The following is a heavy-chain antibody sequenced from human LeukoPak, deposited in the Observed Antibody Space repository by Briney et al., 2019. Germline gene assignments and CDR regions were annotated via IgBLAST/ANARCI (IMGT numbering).Heavy chain of an antibody. J-gene: IGHJ6*02. CDR1: GYTFTSYD. V-gene: IGHV1-2*04. CDR3: ARDQTGYGMDV. CDR2: INPNSGGT. Sequence: GASVKVSCKASGYTFTSYDINWVRQATGQGLEWMGWINPNSGGTNYAQKFQGWVTMTRDTSISTAYMELSRLRSDDTAVYYCARDQTGYGMDVWGQGTTVTVSS.